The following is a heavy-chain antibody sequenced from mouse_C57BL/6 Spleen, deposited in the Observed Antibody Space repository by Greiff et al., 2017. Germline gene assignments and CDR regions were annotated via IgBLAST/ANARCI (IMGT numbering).Heavy chain of an antibody. CDR1: GFTFSDYY. CDR2: ISNGGGST. V-gene: IGHV5-12*01. J-gene: IGHJ4*01. CDR3: ARPRYGIYAMDH. D-gene: IGHD1-1*02. Sequence: EVHLVESGGGLVQPGGSLKLSCAASGFTFSDYYMYWVRQTPEKRLEWVAYISNGGGSTYYPDTVKGRFTISRDNAKNTLYLQMSRLKSEDTAMYYCARPRYGIYAMDHWGQGTSVTVSS.